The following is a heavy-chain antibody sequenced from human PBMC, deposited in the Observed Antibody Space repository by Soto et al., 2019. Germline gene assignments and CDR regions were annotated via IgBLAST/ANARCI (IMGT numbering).Heavy chain of an antibody. CDR1: GFIFRSYA. Sequence: PGGSLRLSCAASGFIFRSYAMNWVRQAPGKGLEWVSVITGSGDDTYYVDSVKGRFTISRDNSKNMLYVEMNSLRAEDTAVYYCAIAISGYTTSIHHCAQGTRVTVSA. V-gene: IGHV3-23*01. D-gene: IGHD3-22*01. CDR3: AIAISGYTTSIHH. J-gene: IGHJ1*01. CDR2: ITGSGDDT.